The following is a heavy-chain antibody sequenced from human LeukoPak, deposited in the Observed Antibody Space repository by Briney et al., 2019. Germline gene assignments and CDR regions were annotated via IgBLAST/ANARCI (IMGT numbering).Heavy chain of an antibody. D-gene: IGHD5-18*01. V-gene: IGHV3-21*01. CDR2: ISSSSSYI. Sequence: PGGSLRLSCAASGFTFSSYSMNWVRQAPGKGLEWVSSISSSSSYIYYADSVKGRFTISRDNAKNSLYLQMNSLRAEDTAVYYCARDKYVGIQLWLRSAFDIWGQGTMVTVSS. J-gene: IGHJ3*02. CDR1: GFTFSSYS. CDR3: ARDKYVGIQLWLRSAFDI.